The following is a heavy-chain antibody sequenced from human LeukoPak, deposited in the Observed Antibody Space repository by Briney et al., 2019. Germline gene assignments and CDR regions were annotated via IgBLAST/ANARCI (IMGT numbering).Heavy chain of an antibody. V-gene: IGHV1-69*04. CDR1: GGTFSSYA. CDR3: ATGEGISTVTTGLDYYYYGMDV. D-gene: IGHD4-17*01. Sequence: SVKVSCKASGGTFSSYAISWVRQAPGQGLEWMGRIIPILGIANYAQKLQGRVTMTTDTSTSTAYMELRSLRSDGTAVYYCATGEGISTVTTGLDYYYYGMDVWGQGTTVTVSS. J-gene: IGHJ6*02. CDR2: IIPILGIA.